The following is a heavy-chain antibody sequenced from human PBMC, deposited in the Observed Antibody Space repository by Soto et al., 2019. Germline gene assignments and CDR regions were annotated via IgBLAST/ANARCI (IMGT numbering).Heavy chain of an antibody. Sequence: PSDTMSITCTVSGGSISSSSYYWGWIRQPPGKGLEWIGSIYYSGSTYYNPSLKSRVTISADTSKNQFSLKLSSVTAADTAVYYCSCIEIQFQPKGPVFANWG. J-gene: IGHJ6*01. CDR1: GGSISSSSYY. V-gene: IGHV4-39*01. D-gene: IGHD5-18*01. CDR3: SCIEIQFQPKGPVFAN. CDR2: IYYSGST.